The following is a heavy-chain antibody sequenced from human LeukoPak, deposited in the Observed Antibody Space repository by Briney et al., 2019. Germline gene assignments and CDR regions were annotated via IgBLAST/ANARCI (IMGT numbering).Heavy chain of an antibody. J-gene: IGHJ2*01. CDR2: FNPEDGKV. Sequence: ASVKVSCKVSGYNLNELSIHWVRQAPGKGLEWMGGFNPEDGKVVYSQNFQGRVTMTEDTSTDTGYMELSSLTSEDTAVYYCATDLPLDGDYSHWYFDLWGRGTLLTVSS. CDR1: GYNLNELS. CDR3: ATDLPLDGDYSHWYFDL. V-gene: IGHV1-24*01. D-gene: IGHD4-17*01.